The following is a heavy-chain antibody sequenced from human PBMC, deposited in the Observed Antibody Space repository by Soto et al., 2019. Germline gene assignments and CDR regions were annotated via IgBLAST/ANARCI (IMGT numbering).Heavy chain of an antibody. CDR1: GFTFSSYS. V-gene: IGHV3-21*01. Sequence: GGSLRLSCAASGFTFSSYSMNWVRQAPGKGLEWVSSISSSSSYIYYADSVKGRFTISRDNAKISLYLQMNSLRAADTAVYYCAREGSWSSSYSFDYWGQGTLVTVSS. CDR3: AREGSWSSSYSFDY. J-gene: IGHJ4*02. CDR2: ISSSSSYI. D-gene: IGHD6-6*01.